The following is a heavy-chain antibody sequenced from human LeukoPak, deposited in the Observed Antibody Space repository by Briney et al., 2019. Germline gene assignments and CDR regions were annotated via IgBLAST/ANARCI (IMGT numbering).Heavy chain of an antibody. Sequence: PGGSLRLSCAASRFTFSKYWMSWVRQAPGKGLEWVANIKQDGSEQNYVDSVKGRFTISRDNSKNTLYLQMNSLRAEDTAMYYCAKVSLNMVNDAFDIWGRGTMVSVSS. CDR1: RFTFSKYW. CDR3: AKVSLNMVNDAFDI. J-gene: IGHJ3*02. CDR2: IKQDGSEQ. V-gene: IGHV3-7*01. D-gene: IGHD4/OR15-4a*01.